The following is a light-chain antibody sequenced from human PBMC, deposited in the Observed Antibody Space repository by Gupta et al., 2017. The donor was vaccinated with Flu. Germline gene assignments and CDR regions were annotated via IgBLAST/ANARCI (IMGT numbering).Light chain of an antibody. CDR2: EVS. Sequence: QPALTQPASVSGSPGQSITISCIGTSNDVGTYNNVSWYQQHPGKAPKLMIYEVSNRPSGVSNRFSGSKSGNTASLTISGLQAADEADYYCSSYRSDSALYVFGPGTKVSVL. CDR1: SNDVGTYNN. CDR3: SSYRSDSALYV. J-gene: IGLJ1*01. V-gene: IGLV2-14*01.